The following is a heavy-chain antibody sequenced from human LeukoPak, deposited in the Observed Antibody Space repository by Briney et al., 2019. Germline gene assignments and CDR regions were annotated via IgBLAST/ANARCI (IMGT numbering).Heavy chain of an antibody. J-gene: IGHJ4*02. D-gene: IGHD6-19*01. CDR1: GGSVSRDY. CDR2: IYNIGGT. V-gene: IGHV4-59*02. CDR3: AREAVAGTLDY. Sequence: KPSETLSLTCSVSGGSVSRDYWSWIRQPPGKRLEWLGYIYNIGGTNYNPSLKSRVSISVDTSKNQFSLMLTSVTAADTAADYCAREAVAGTLDYWGQGALVTVSS.